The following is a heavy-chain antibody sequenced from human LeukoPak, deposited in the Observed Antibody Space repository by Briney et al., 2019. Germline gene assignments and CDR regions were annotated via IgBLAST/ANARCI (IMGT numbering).Heavy chain of an antibody. CDR2: IYYSGST. CDR1: GGSISSYY. D-gene: IGHD6-19*01. Sequence: SETLSLTCTVSGGSISSYYWSWIRQPPGKGLEWIGYIYYSGSTNYNPSLKSRVTISVDTSKNQFSLKLSSVTAADTAVYYCARLYSSGWYAGYYYGMDVWGQGTTVTVSS. J-gene: IGHJ6*02. CDR3: ARLYSSGWYAGYYYGMDV. V-gene: IGHV4-59*08.